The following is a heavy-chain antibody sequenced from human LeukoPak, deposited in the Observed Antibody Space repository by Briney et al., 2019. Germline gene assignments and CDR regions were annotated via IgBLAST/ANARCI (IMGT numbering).Heavy chain of an antibody. D-gene: IGHD2-2*01. CDR3: ARAQISILPAANRPNWFDP. CDR2: IYRSGNT. J-gene: IGHJ5*02. Sequence: SETLSLTCAVSGYSISRGYYWGWIRQPPGEGLEWIGTIYRSGNTYYNPSLKSRVTISVDTSKNEFSLKLTSVTAADTAVYYCARAQISILPAANRPNWFDPWGQGTLVTVSS. CDR1: GYSISRGYY. V-gene: IGHV4-38-2*01.